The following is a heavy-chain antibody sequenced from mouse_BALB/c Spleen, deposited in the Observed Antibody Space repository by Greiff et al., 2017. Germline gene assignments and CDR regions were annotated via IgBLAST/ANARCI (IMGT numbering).Heavy chain of an antibody. J-gene: IGHJ2*01. CDR2: ISSGGST. CDR3: ARVYYGSSYHY. CDR1: GFTFSSYA. D-gene: IGHD1-1*01. Sequence: EVMLVESGGGLVKPGGSLKLSCAASGFTFSSYAMSWVRQTPEKRLEWVASISSGGSTYYPDSVKGRFTISRDNARNILYLQMSSLRSEDTAMYYCARVYYGSSYHYGGQGTTLTVSS. V-gene: IGHV5-6-5*01.